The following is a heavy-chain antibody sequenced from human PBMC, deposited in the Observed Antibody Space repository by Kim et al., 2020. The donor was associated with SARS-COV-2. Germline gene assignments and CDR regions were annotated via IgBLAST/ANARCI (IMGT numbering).Heavy chain of an antibody. CDR2: ITSGGETI. V-gene: IGHV3-11*01. Sequence: GGSLRLSCAASGFIFADYYMTWIRQAPGKGLEWVSYITSGGETIYYADSVKGRFTISRDNTNNLLYLHMSSLRPEDTAVYDFASGGARTVFNDHWGQVT. J-gene: IGHJ4*02. CDR3: ASGGARTVFNDH. D-gene: IGHD3-16*01. CDR1: GFIFADYY.